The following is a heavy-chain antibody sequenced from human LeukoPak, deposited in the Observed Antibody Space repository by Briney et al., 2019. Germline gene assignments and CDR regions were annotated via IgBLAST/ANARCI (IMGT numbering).Heavy chain of an antibody. CDR3: ARAGYCSGGSCYGSDY. CDR1: GSTFSNYW. J-gene: IGHJ4*02. V-gene: IGHV3-33*08. CDR2: IRLDGSIQ. D-gene: IGHD2-15*01. Sequence: GRSLRLSCPASGSTFSNYWMSWVRQAPGRWLEWVAAIRLDGSIQYYADSVKGRFSISRDNSKNTLYLQMDSLRAEDTAVYYCARAGYCSGGSCYGSDYWGQGTLVSVTS.